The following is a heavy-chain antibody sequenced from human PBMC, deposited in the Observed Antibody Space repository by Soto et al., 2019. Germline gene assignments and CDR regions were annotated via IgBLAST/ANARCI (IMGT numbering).Heavy chain of an antibody. CDR3: TRDASRDSSARGWFDP. Sequence: PVGSLRLSCAASGFTFRSFTMNWVRQAPGKGLEWVSTISSNSAYIYYTDALRGRFTISRDNAKNSLHLQMNSLRAEDTAVYYCTRDASRDSSARGWFDPWGPGTLVIVSS. J-gene: IGHJ5*02. CDR1: GFTFRSFT. D-gene: IGHD6-13*01. CDR2: ISSNSAYI. V-gene: IGHV3-21*01.